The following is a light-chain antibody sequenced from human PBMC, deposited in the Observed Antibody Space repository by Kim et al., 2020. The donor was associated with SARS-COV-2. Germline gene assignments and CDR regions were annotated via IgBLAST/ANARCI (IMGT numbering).Light chain of an antibody. CDR3: QEYKSDSWT. CDR2: GAS. V-gene: IGKV3-15*01. Sequence: EIVMTQSPATLSVSPGERATLSCRASQSVSSNLAWYQQKPGQAPRLLIYGASTRATGIPARFSGSGSGTEFTLTISSLQPDDFATYYCQEYKSDSWTFGQGTKVDIK. CDR1: QSVSSN. J-gene: IGKJ1*01.